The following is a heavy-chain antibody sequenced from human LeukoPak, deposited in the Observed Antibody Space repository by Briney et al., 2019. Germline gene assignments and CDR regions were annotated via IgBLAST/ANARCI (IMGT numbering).Heavy chain of an antibody. J-gene: IGHJ5*02. CDR3: ARDHTVTTAYYNWFDP. CDR2: IYVAGRKDFDSGRT. CDR1: GGSISSGSYS. Sequence: SEALSLTCIVSGGSISSGSYSWVWIRQPPGKGLEWIGTIYVAGRKDFDSGRTDVTPSLMSRVTISVDTSKNQLSLRLTSVTAADTAVYYCARDHTVTTAYYNWFDPWGQGTLVTVSS. V-gene: IGHV4-39*07. D-gene: IGHD4-17*01.